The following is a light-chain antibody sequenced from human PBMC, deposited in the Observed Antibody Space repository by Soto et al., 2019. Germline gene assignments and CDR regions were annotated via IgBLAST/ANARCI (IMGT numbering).Light chain of an antibody. Sequence: EIVLTQSPGTLSLSPGERATLSCRASQSVSSSYLAWYQQKPGQAPRLLIYGASGRATGIPDRFSGSGSGSDFTLTINRLEPEDFAVYYCQQYGSSPPVTFGQGTRLEIK. CDR2: GAS. CDR1: QSVSSSY. J-gene: IGKJ5*01. V-gene: IGKV3-20*01. CDR3: QQYGSSPPVT.